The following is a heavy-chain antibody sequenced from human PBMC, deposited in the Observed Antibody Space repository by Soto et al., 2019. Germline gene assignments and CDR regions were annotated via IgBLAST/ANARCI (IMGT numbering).Heavy chain of an antibody. CDR1: GFTFSSYA. Sequence: QVQLVESGGGVVQPGRSLRLSCAASGFTFSSYAMHWVRQAPGKGLEWVAVISYDGSNKYYADSVKGRFTISRDNSKNTLYLQMNSLRAEDTAVYYCARPLGGINDAFDIWGQGTMVTVSS. CDR2: ISYDGSNK. V-gene: IGHV3-30-3*01. J-gene: IGHJ3*02. CDR3: ARPLGGINDAFDI. D-gene: IGHD6-13*01.